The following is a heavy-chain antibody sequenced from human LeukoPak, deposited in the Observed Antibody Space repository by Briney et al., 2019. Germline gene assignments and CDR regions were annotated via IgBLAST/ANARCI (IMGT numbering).Heavy chain of an antibody. Sequence: SETLSLTCTVSGGSISSYYWSWIRQPPGKGLEWIGYIYYSGSTNYNPSLKSRVTISVDTSKNQFSLKLSSVTAADTAVYYCAVNGGQWLTYYFDYWGQGTLVTVSS. CDR2: IYYSGST. D-gene: IGHD6-19*01. J-gene: IGHJ4*02. CDR1: GGSISSYY. V-gene: IGHV4-59*01. CDR3: AVNGGQWLTYYFDY.